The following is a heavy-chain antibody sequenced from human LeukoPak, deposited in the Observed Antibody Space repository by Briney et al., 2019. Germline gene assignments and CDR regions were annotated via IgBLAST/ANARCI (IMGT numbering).Heavy chain of an antibody. J-gene: IGHJ4*02. D-gene: IGHD1-26*01. CDR1: GYTFTSYY. CDR3: ARDSVRFSYSGSYSGPYYFDY. Sequence: GASVKVSCKASGYTFTSYYMHWVRQAPGQGLEWMGIINPSGGSTSYAQKFQGRVTMTRDTSTSTVYMELSSLRSEDTAVYYCARDSVRFSYSGSYSGPYYFDYWGQGTLVTVSS. CDR2: INPSGGST. V-gene: IGHV1-46*01.